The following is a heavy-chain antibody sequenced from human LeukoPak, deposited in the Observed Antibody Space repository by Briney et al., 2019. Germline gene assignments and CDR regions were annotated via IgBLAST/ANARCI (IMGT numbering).Heavy chain of an antibody. Sequence: GGSLRLSCAASGFIVSSSYMSWVRQAPGKGLEGVSVIYSSGSTDYADSVKGRFTISRDNSKNTLSLQMNSLRAEDTAVYYCARDPDDYGDYSYFDYWGQGTLVTVSS. CDR1: GFIVSSSY. V-gene: IGHV3-66*01. J-gene: IGHJ4*02. D-gene: IGHD4-17*01. CDR3: ARDPDDYGDYSYFDY. CDR2: IYSSGST.